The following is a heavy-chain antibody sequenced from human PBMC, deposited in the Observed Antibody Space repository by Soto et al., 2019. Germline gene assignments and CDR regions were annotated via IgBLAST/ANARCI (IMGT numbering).Heavy chain of an antibody. CDR2: INHSGST. J-gene: IGHJ5*02. Sequence: SETLSLTCAVYGGSFSGYYWSWIRQPPGKGLEWIGEINHSGSTNYNPSLKSRVTISVDTSKNQFSLKLSSVTAADTAVYYCARVPPLYYYVGERAPRSNWFDPWGQGTLVT. CDR1: GGSFSGYY. CDR3: ARVPPLYYYVGERAPRSNWFDP. D-gene: IGHD3-10*02. V-gene: IGHV4-34*01.